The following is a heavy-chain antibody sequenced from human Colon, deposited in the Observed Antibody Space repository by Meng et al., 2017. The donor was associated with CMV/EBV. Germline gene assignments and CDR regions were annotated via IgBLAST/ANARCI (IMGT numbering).Heavy chain of an antibody. D-gene: IGHD1-14*01. CDR3: ARVRKHYGMDV. Sequence: GESLKISCAVSGFNVSTNYMTWVRQAPGKGLEWVSVLYSGGTTYYADSVKGRFTISRDNSKNTLYLQMNSLRTEDTAVYYCARVRKHYGMDVWGQGTTVTVSS. J-gene: IGHJ6*02. V-gene: IGHV3-66*02. CDR2: LYSGGTT. CDR1: GFNVSTNY.